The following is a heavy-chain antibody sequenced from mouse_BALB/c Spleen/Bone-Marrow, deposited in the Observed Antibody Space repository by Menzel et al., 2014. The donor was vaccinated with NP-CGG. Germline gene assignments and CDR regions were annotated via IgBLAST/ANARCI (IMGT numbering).Heavy chain of an antibody. J-gene: IGHJ4*01. D-gene: IGHD2-3*01. CDR2: IYPGDGDT. Sequence: VQLQESGAELVRPGSSVKISCKASGYALSSYRMNWVKQRPGQGLEGIGQIYPGDGDTNYNGKFKGKATLTADKSSSTAYMQLSSLTSEDSAVYFCARLDGYYPYYAMDYWGQGTSVTVSS. CDR3: ARLDGYYPYYAMDY. V-gene: IGHV1-80*01. CDR1: GYALSSYR.